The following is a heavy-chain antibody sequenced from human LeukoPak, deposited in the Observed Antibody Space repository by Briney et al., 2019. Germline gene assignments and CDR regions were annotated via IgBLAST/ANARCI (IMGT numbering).Heavy chain of an antibody. CDR3: AKDSGETMVRGVNPFDY. CDR1: GFTFSSYW. D-gene: IGHD3-10*01. J-gene: IGHJ4*02. CDR2: IKQDGGDK. Sequence: PGGSLRLSCAASGFTFSSYWMSWVRQAPGKGLEWVANIKQDGGDKYYVDSVKGRFTISRDNSKNTLYLQMNSLRAEDTAVYYCAKDSGETMVRGVNPFDYWGQGTLVTVSS. V-gene: IGHV3-7*01.